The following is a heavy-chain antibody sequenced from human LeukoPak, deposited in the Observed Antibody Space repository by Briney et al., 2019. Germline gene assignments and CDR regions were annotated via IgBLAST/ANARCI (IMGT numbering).Heavy chain of an antibody. CDR1: GDSISSRSCY. D-gene: IGHD3-16*01. V-gene: IGHV4-39*01. Sequence: SETLSLTCTVSGDSISSRSCYWGWLRQPLGKGLEWIGSIYYSGSTYYSPSLKSRVAISVDTSKNQFSLNLSSVTATDTAVYYCARHGGSYYFDYWGQGTQVTVSS. CDR2: IYYSGST. J-gene: IGHJ4*02. CDR3: ARHGGSYYFDY.